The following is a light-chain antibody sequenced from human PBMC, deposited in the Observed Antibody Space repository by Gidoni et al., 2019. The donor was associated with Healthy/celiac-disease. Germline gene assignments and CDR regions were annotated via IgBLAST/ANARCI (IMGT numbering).Light chain of an antibody. CDR3: ESYDSSLSGSV. CDR2: GNS. CDR1: SSNIGAGYD. V-gene: IGLV1-40*01. Sequence: QSVLTQPPSVSGAPGQRVPISCTRSSSNIGAGYDVHWYQQLPGTAPKLLIYGNSNRPSGVPDRFSGSKSGTSASLAITGLQAEDEADYYCESYDSSLSGSVCGGGTKLTVL. J-gene: IGLJ3*02.